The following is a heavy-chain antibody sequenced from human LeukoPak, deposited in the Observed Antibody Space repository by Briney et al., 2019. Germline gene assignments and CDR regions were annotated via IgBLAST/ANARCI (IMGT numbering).Heavy chain of an antibody. J-gene: IGHJ6*02. V-gene: IGHV1-2*02. D-gene: IGHD2/OR15-2a*01. CDR1: GYTFTGYY. CDR2: INPNSGGT. Sequence: ASVKVSCKASGYTFTGYYMHWVRQAPGQGLEWMGWINPNSGGTNYAQKFQGRVTMTRDTSISTAYMELSRLRSDDTAVYYCASRSTTKAHYYGMDVWGQGTTVTVSS. CDR3: ASRSTTKAHYYGMDV.